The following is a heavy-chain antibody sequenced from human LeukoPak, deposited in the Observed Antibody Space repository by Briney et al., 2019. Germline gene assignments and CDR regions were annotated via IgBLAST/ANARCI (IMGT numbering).Heavy chain of an antibody. J-gene: IGHJ3*02. CDR1: GGSISSIIYY. D-gene: IGHD1-26*01. CDR3: ARLTKINSGTFDGTFDGLDI. Sequence: SETLSLTCTVSGGSISSIIYYWGWIRQPPGKGLEWIGTIYYSGSTDYSPSLKSRVTISIDTSKNQFSLKLNSATAADAAVYYCARLTKINSGTFDGTFDGLDIWGQGTMVTVSS. V-gene: IGHV4-39*01. CDR2: IYYSGST.